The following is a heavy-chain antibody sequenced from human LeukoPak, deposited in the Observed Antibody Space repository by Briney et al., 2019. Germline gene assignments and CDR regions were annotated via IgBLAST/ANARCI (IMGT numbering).Heavy chain of an antibody. J-gene: IGHJ4*02. CDR2: ISGSGGST. V-gene: IGHV3-23*01. CDR1: GFSFSTYT. CDR3: AKGAPSIFGVVIILV. D-gene: IGHD3-3*01. Sequence: GGSLRLSCAASGFSFSTYTMNWVRQAPGKGLEWVSAISGSGGSTYYADSVKGRFTISRDNSKNTLYLQMNSLRAEDTAVYYCAKGAPSIFGVVIILVWGQGTLVTVSS.